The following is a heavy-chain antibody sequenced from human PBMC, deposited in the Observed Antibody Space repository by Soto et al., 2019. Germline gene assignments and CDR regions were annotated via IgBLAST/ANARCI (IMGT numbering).Heavy chain of an antibody. CDR2: ITGGGGDT. V-gene: IGHV3-23*01. D-gene: IGHD3-22*01. Sequence: PGGSLRLSCAASGFAFRNYVMSWVRQDPSKGPEWFSAITGGGGDTYYADSVKGRFSISRDDSNNMVYLQMNSLRAEDTAIYYCAKGSGDTRPYYFDSWGQGTLVTVSS. J-gene: IGHJ4*02. CDR1: GFAFRNYV. CDR3: AKGSGDTRPYYFDS.